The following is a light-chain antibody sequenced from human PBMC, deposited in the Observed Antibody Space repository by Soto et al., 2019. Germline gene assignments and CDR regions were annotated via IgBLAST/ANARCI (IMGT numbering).Light chain of an antibody. CDR3: AAWDDSLRGVI. CDR1: SSNIGYSY. CDR2: RNN. Sequence: QAVVTQPPSASGTPGQRVTISCSGGSSNIGYSYVYWYQQFPGTAPKLLIQRNNQRPSGVPDRFSGSKSGTSASLAISGLRSEDEADYFCAAWDDSLRGVIFGGGTKLTVL. J-gene: IGLJ2*01. V-gene: IGLV1-47*01.